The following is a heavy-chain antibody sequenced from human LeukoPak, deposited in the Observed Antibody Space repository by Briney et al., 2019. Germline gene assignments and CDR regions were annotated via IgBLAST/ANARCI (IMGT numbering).Heavy chain of an antibody. CDR3: AREGSMAAGSREPDF. V-gene: IGHV1-18*01. D-gene: IGHD6-13*01. J-gene: IGHJ4*02. Sequence: ASVKVSCKASGYSFTKYGISWVRQAPGQGLEWMGWISDHNGNTNYAQKFQGRVTMTTDTSTSTAYMELKSLRYDDTAVYYCAREGSMAAGSREPDFWGQGTLVTVSS. CDR1: GYSFTKYG. CDR2: ISDHNGNT.